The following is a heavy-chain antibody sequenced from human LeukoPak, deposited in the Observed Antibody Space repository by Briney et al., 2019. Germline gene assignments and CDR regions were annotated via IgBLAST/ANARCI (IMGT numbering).Heavy chain of an antibody. D-gene: IGHD5-24*01. Sequence: GESLKISCKGSGYSFYSHWIGWVRQMPGKGLEWMGIIYPADSETKYGPSFQGQVTISADKSITTAYLQWRSLKASDTAMCYCARHPLGGDGNNWVDYWGQGTLVTVSS. J-gene: IGHJ4*02. CDR3: ARHPLGGDGNNWVDY. CDR1: GYSFYSHW. CDR2: IYPADSET. V-gene: IGHV5-51*01.